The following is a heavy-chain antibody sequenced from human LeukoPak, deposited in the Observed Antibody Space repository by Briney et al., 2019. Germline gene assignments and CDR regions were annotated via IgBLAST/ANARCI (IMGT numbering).Heavy chain of an antibody. V-gene: IGHV1-69*06. CDR2: IIPIFGTA. CDR1: GGTFSSYA. Sequence: SVKVSCKASGGTFSSYAISWVRQAPGQGLEWMGGIIPIFGTANYAQKFQGRVTITADKSTSTAYMEVSSLRSEDTAVYYCARVPAATPNNWFDPWGQGTLVTVSS. J-gene: IGHJ5*02. D-gene: IGHD2-2*01. CDR3: ARVPAATPNNWFDP.